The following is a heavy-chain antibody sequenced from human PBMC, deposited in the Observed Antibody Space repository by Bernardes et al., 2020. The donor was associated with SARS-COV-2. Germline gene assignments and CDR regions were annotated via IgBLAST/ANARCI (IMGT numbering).Heavy chain of an antibody. CDR2: IYNSGSI. V-gene: IGHV4-59*01. CDR3: ATHTSGETDYFYGMDV. J-gene: IGHJ6*02. CDR1: GGSISNYY. Sequence: SETLSPTCTVSGGSISNYYWSWVRQAPGKGLEWIGYIYNSGSISYNPSLKSRVSISVDTSKNQFSLKLSSVTAADTAVYYCATHTSGETDYFYGMDVWGQGTTVNVSS. D-gene: IGHD6-19*01.